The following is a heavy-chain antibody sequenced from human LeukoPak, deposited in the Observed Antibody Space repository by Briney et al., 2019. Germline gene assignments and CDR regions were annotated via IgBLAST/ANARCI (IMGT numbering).Heavy chain of an antibody. CDR2: INPNSGGT. V-gene: IGHV1-2*02. J-gene: IGHJ5*02. CDR1: GYTFTGYY. D-gene: IGHD1-26*01. CDR3: ARDRVGATPTNWFAP. Sequence: GASVKVSCKASGYTFTGYYMHWVRQAPGQGLEWVGWINPNSGGTNYAQEFQGRVTMTRDTSISTSYMELSRLRSDDTAVYHYARDRVGATPTNWFAPWGQGTLVTVSS.